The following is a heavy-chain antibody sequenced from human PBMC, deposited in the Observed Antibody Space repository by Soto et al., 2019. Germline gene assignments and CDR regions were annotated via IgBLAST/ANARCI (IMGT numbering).Heavy chain of an antibody. D-gene: IGHD6-13*01. CDR1: GGTFSIYS. J-gene: IGHJ3*02. Sequence: ASVKVSCKASGGTFSIYSIIWVRQAPGQGLEWMGRIIPIIDIVNYAQKFQGRVTITADKFTSTAYMELSSLRSEDSAVYYCAIGKQQLDPRASDIWGQRTMVTVSS. CDR3: AIGKQQLDPRASDI. CDR2: IIPIIDIV. V-gene: IGHV1-69*02.